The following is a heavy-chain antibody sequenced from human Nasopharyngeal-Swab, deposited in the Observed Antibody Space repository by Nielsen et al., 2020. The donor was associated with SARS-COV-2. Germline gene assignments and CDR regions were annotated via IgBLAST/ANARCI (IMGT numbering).Heavy chain of an antibody. J-gene: IGHJ5*02. Sequence: WVRQAPGQRLEWMGWINAGNGNTKYSQKFQGRVTITRDTSASTAYMELSSLRSEDTAVYYCARGCSSTSCPQGVGWSDPWGQGTLVPSPQ. CDR3: ARGCSSTSCPQGVGWSDP. V-gene: IGHV1-3*01. D-gene: IGHD2-2*01. CDR2: INAGNGNT.